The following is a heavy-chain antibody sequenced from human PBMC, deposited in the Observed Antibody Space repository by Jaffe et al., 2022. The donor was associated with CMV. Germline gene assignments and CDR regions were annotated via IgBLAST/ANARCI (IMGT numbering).Heavy chain of an antibody. V-gene: IGHV1-2*02. CDR3: ARSKGEYYDILTGYWALERVYYYYYGMDV. D-gene: IGHD3-9*01. J-gene: IGHJ6*02. Sequence: QVQLVQSGAEVKKPGASVKVSCKASGYTFTGYYMHWVRQAPGQGLEWMGWINPNSGGTNYAQKFQGRVTMTRDTSISTAYMELSRLRSDDTAVYYCARSKGEYYDILTGYWALERVYYYYYGMDVWGQGTTVTVSS. CDR1: GYTFTGYY. CDR2: INPNSGGT.